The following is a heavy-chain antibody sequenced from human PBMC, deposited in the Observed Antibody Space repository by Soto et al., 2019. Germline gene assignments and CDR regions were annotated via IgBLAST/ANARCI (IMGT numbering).Heavy chain of an antibody. J-gene: IGHJ4*02. V-gene: IGHV1-18*01. CDR2: SSAYNGKT. CDR3: ARDRLIAVSGRLHY. Sequence: QVQLVQSGAEVKKPGASVKVSCKTSGYPFTSYGINLVRQAPGQGPEWMGWSSAYNGKTSYTQKFQGRVTMTTDTSTRTAYMELRSLRSADTAVYYCARDRLIAVSGRLHYWGQGTLVTVSS. CDR1: GYPFTSYG. D-gene: IGHD6-19*01.